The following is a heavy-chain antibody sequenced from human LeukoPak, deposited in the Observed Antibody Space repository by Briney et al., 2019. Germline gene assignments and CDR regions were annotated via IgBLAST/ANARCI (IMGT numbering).Heavy chain of an antibody. D-gene: IGHD4-17*01. Sequence: GGSLRLSCAASGFTFSTFWMSWVRQAPGKGLEWVSAISGSGGSTYYADSVKGRFTISRDNSKNTLYLQMNSLRAEDTAVYYCAKNLAVKGYYFDYWGQGTLVTVSS. CDR2: ISGSGGST. CDR1: GFTFSTFW. CDR3: AKNLAVKGYYFDY. J-gene: IGHJ4*02. V-gene: IGHV3-23*01.